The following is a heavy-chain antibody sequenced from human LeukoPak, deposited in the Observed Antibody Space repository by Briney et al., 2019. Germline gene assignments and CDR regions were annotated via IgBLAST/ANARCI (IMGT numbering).Heavy chain of an antibody. J-gene: IGHJ3*01. CDR1: GFTFDDYA. D-gene: IGHD4-23*01. CDR2: ISWSSGST. CDR3: AKDRDYGGDADPAVFDL. Sequence: QPGGSLRLSCAASGFTFDDYAMHWVRQVPGKGLEWVSGISWSSGSTGYVDSAKGRFTISRDNAKNALYLQMSSLRPEDAALYYCAKDRDYGGDADPAVFDLWGQGTMVTVSS. V-gene: IGHV3-9*01.